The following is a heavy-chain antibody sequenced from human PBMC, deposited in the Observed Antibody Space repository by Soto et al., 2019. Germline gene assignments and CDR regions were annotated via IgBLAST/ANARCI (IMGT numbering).Heavy chain of an antibody. J-gene: IGHJ4*02. Sequence: ASVKVSCKVSGYTLTELSMHWVRQAPGKGLEWMGGFDPEDGETIYAQKFQGRVTMTEDTSTDTAYMELSSLRSEDTAVHYCATGLDYPYYFDYWGQGTLVTVSS. D-gene: IGHD3-9*01. CDR3: ATGLDYPYYFDY. V-gene: IGHV1-24*01. CDR2: FDPEDGET. CDR1: GYTLTELS.